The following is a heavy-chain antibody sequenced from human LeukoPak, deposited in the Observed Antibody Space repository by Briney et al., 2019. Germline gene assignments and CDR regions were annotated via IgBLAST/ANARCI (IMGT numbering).Heavy chain of an antibody. CDR2: INHSGST. D-gene: IGHD2-2*02. J-gene: IGHJ5*02. CDR3: ARVGPFAAAILRFSRWFDP. V-gene: IGHV4-34*01. Sequence: GSLRLSCAASGFTFSNARMSWIRQPPGKGLEWIGEINHSGSTNYNPSLKSRVTISVDTSKNQFSLKLSSVTAADTAVYYCARVGPFAAAILRFSRWFDPWGQGTLVTVSS. CDR1: GFTFSNAR.